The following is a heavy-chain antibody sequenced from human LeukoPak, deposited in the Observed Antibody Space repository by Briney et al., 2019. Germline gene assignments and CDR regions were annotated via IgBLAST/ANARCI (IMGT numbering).Heavy chain of an antibody. CDR1: GGSISSYY. Sequence: SETLSLTCTVSGGSISSYYWSWIRQPPGKGLEWIGYIYYSGSTNYNPSLKSRVTISVDTSKNQFSLKLSSVTAADTAVYYCARDRDYYGSGIWGQGTLVTVSS. CDR3: ARDRDYYGSGI. V-gene: IGHV4-59*01. D-gene: IGHD3-10*01. CDR2: IYYSGST. J-gene: IGHJ4*02.